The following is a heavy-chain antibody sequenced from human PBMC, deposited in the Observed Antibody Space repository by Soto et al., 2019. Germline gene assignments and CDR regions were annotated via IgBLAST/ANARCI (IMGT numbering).Heavy chain of an antibody. D-gene: IGHD5-12*01. CDR3: ASATGWLQGNWFDP. CDR2: IYYSGST. CDR1: GGSISSGGYY. Sequence: SETLSLTCTVSGGSISSGGYYWSWIRQHPGKGLEWIGYIYYSGSTYYNPSLKSRVTISVDTSKNQFSLKLSSVTAADTAVYYCASATGWLQGNWFDPWGQGTLVTVSA. J-gene: IGHJ5*02. V-gene: IGHV4-31*03.